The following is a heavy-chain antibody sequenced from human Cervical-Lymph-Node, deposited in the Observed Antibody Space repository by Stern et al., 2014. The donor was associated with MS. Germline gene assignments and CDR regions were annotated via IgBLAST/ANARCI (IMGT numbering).Heavy chain of an antibody. Sequence: EVQLAESGGGLAPPAGALRLSCAASGFTFTIYTTDWVRQAPQQLMAWISDISSDGITIYYADSVKGRFTSSRDNAKNSLYLQMNSLRDEDTAVYYCARDKERAGGAFDDWGQGTMVTVSS. J-gene: IGHJ3*01. V-gene: IGHV3-48*02. CDR3: ARDKERAGGAFDD. CDR1: GFTFTIYT. D-gene: IGHD3-16*01. CDR2: ISSDGITI.